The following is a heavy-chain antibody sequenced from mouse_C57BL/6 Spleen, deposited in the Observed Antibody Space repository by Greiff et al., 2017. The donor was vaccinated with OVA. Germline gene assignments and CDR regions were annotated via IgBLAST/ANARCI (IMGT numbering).Heavy chain of an antibody. CDR3: ARSDTTPWFAD. CDR2: IHPNSGST. CDR1: GYTFTSYW. Sequence: VQLQQPGAELVKPGASVKLSCKASGYTFTSYWMHWVKQRPGQGLEWIGMIHPNSGSTNYNEKFKSKATLTVDKSSSTAYMQLSSLTSEDSAVYYCARSDTTPWFADWGQGTLVTVSA. D-gene: IGHD1-1*01. J-gene: IGHJ3*01. V-gene: IGHV1-64*01.